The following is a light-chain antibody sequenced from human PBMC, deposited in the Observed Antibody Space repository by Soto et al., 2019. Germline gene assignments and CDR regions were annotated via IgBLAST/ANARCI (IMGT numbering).Light chain of an antibody. CDR1: QSVSSSY. CDR3: QQYGSSPPFVGYT. CDR2: GAS. V-gene: IGKV3-20*01. J-gene: IGKJ2*01. Sequence: IVLTQSPGTLSLSPGERATLSCRASQSVSSSYLAWYQQKPGQAPRLLIYGASSRATGIPDRFSGSGSGTDFTLTISRLEPEDFAVYYCQQYGSSPPFVGYTFGQGTKLEIK.